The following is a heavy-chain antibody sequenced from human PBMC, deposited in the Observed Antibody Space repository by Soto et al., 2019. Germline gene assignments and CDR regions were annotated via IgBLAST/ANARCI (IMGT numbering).Heavy chain of an antibody. CDR3: AHGSGWLHDY. CDR1: AFSLTTSQVG. V-gene: IGHV2-5*02. D-gene: IGHD6-19*01. CDR2: IYWDDDK. J-gene: IGHJ4*02. Sequence: QITLKESGPTLVEPTQTLTLTCSFPAFSLTTSQVGLGWIRQPPGKAPEWLALIYWDDDKQYSPSLKSRLTITKDTSKNQMVLTTTNMDTVDTATYHCAHGSGWLHDYWGQGLLVTVSS.